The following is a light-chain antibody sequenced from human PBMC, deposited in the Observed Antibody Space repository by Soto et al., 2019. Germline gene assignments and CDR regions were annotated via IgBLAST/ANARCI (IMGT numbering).Light chain of an antibody. CDR2: AAS. V-gene: IGKV1-27*01. Sequence: DIQVNQYPSSLSASVGDRVTITCRASQGIKHYLSWYQQKPVAIPKLLIYAASALESGIPPRFSGSGSGTDFTLTINNLQPEDVATCYCQRYYNAPFTFGGGNKVEIK. CDR3: QRYYNAPFT. CDR1: QGIKHY. J-gene: IGKJ4*01.